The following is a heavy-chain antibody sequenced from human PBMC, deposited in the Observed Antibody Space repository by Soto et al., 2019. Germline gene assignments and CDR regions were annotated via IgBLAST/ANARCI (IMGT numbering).Heavy chain of an antibody. CDR3: ARDPTGIAVAGTCNWFDP. J-gene: IGHJ5*02. CDR1: GGTFSTYA. CDR2: IIPIFGTA. D-gene: IGHD6-19*01. Sequence: SVKVSCKASGGTFSTYAISWVRQAPGQGLEWMGGIIPIFGTANYAQKFQGRVTITADESTSTAYMELSSLRSEDTAVYYCARDPTGIAVAGTCNWFDPWGQGTLVTVSS. V-gene: IGHV1-69*13.